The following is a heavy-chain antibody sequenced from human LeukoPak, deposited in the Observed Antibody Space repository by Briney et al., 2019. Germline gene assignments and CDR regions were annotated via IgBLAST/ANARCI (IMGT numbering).Heavy chain of an antibody. CDR1: GDSISGHY. J-gene: IGHJ4*02. CDR3: ARGGYRGYDFSDY. D-gene: IGHD5-12*01. Sequence: PSETLSLTCTVSGDSISGHYWTWIRQPPGKGLEWIGYIYYSGNTNYNPSLRSRVTISVDTSKNQFSLNLSSVTAADTAVYYCARGGYRGYDFSDYWGQGTLVTVSS. V-gene: IGHV4-59*11. CDR2: IYYSGNT.